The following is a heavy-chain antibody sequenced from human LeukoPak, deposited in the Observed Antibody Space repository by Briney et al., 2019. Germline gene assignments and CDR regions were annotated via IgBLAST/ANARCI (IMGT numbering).Heavy chain of an antibody. D-gene: IGHD3-9*01. CDR3: ATGGNYDILTGYYIDNWFDP. Sequence: ASVKVSXKASGGTFSSYAISWVRQAPGQGLEWMGRIIPIFGTANYAQKFQGRVTITTDESTSTAYMELSSLRSEDTAVYYCATGGNYDILTGYYIDNWFDPWGQGTLVTVSS. CDR1: GGTFSSYA. CDR2: IIPIFGTA. J-gene: IGHJ5*02. V-gene: IGHV1-69*05.